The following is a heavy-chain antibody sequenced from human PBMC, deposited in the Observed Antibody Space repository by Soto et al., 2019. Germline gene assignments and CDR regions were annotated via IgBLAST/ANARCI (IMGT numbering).Heavy chain of an antibody. V-gene: IGHV4-39*01. CDR1: GGSISSSSYY. J-gene: IGHJ6*02. Sequence: PSETLSLTCTVSGGSISSSSYYWGWISQPPGKGLEWIGSIYYSGSTYYNPSLKSRVTISVDTSKNQFSLKLSSVTAADTAVYYCASSANHYYYYGMDVWGQGTTVTVSS. CDR3: ASSANHYYYYGMDV. D-gene: IGHD5-18*01. CDR2: IYYSGST.